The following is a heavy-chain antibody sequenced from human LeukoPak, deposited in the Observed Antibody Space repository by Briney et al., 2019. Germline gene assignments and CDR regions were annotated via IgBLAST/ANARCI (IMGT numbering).Heavy chain of an antibody. Sequence: ASVKVSCKASGYTFTSYGIIWVRQAPGQGLEWMEWISAYNGNTNYAQKFQGRVTVTPDTYTSTAYMDLRSLRSDDTAVYYCARGIISTPVYGMDVWGQGTTVTVSS. CDR3: ARGIISTPVYGMDV. CDR1: GYTFTSYG. V-gene: IGHV1-18*01. D-gene: IGHD3-10*01. CDR2: ISAYNGNT. J-gene: IGHJ6*02.